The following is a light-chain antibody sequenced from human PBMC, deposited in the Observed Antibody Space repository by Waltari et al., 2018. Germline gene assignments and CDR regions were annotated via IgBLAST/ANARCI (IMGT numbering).Light chain of an antibody. CDR2: DAS. V-gene: IGKV1-33*01. CDR1: QAISNY. CDR3: QQYDNLPPMYT. Sequence: DIQMTQYPSSLSASVGDRVTLTCQASQAISNYLNLYQQKPGKAPKRLIYDASNLETGVPSRFSGSGSGTDFTFTISSLQPEDIATYYCQQYDNLPPMYTFGQGTKLEIK. J-gene: IGKJ2*01.